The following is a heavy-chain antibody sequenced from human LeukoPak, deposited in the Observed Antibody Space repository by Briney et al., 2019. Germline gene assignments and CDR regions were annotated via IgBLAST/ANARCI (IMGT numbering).Heavy chain of an antibody. V-gene: IGHV4-30-4*08. CDR3: AREKGYYDSSGYSFIDY. CDR1: GGSISSGGYY. CDR2: IYYSGST. J-gene: IGHJ4*02. Sequence: SETLSLTCTVSGGSISSGGYYWSWIRQHPGKGLEWIGYIYYSGSTYYNPSLKSRVTISVDTSKNQFSLKLSPVTAADTAVYYCAREKGYYDSSGYSFIDYWGQGTLVTVSS. D-gene: IGHD3-22*01.